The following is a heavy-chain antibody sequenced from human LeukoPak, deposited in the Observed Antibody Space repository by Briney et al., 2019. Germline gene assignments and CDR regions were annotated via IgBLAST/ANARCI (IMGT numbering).Heavy chain of an antibody. CDR3: ARDFGGSRDY. J-gene: IGHJ4*02. CDR2: ISSNGGST. V-gene: IGHV3-64*04. Sequence: GGSLRLSCSASGFTFSSYAMHWVRQAPGKGLEYVSAISSNGGSTYYADSVKGRFTISRDNSKNTLYLQMNSLRAEDTAVYYCARDFGGSRDYWGQGTLVTVSS. CDR1: GFTFSSYA. D-gene: IGHD3-10*01.